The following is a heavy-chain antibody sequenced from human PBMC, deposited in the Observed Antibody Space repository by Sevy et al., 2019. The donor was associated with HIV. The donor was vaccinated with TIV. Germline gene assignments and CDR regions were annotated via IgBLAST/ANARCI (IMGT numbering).Heavy chain of an antibody. Sequence: ASVKVSCKVPGYTLTEFSMHWVRQAPGKGLEWMGTFYPEDGERIYSQKFQVRFTMTEDTSTHTAYMELNSLGSEDTAVYYCATTKEYYDSSGYPFDSWGQGTLVTVSS. D-gene: IGHD3-22*01. CDR2: FYPEDGER. J-gene: IGHJ4*02. CDR1: GYTLTEFS. CDR3: ATTKEYYDSSGYPFDS. V-gene: IGHV1-24*01.